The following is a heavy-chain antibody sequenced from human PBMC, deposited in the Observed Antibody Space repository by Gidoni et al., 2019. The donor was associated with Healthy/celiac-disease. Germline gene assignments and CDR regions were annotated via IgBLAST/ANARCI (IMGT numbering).Heavy chain of an antibody. Sequence: EVQLLESGGGLVQPGGCLRLSCAASGFTFSSYAMSWVRQAPGKGLDWVSAISGSGGSTYYADSVKGRFTISRDNSKNTLYLQMNSLRAEDTAVYYCAKGGRRAPPGNNWFDPWGQGTLVTVSS. CDR1: GFTFSSYA. V-gene: IGHV3-23*01. CDR3: AKGGRRAPPGNNWFDP. J-gene: IGHJ5*02. CDR2: ISGSGGST. D-gene: IGHD1-26*01.